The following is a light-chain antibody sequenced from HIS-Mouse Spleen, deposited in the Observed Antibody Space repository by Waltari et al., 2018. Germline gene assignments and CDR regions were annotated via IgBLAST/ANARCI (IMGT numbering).Light chain of an antibody. Sequence: QSVLTQPPSASGTPGPRVTISCSGIISNIGSNTVNWYQRLPGTAPKLLIYSNNQRPSGVPDRVSGSKSGTSASLAISGLQSEDEADYYCAAWDDSLNGWVFGGGTKLTVL. CDR1: ISNIGSNT. CDR2: SNN. J-gene: IGLJ3*02. V-gene: IGLV1-44*01. CDR3: AAWDDSLNGWV.